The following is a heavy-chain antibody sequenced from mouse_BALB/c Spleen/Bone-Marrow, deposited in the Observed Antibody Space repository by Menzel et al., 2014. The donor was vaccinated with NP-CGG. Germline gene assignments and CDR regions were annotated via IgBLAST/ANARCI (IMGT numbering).Heavy chain of an antibody. Sequence: DVKLVESGGGLVKPGGSLKLSCAASGFAFSSYDMSWVRQTPEKRLEWVATISSGGSYTYYPDSVKGRFTISRGNARNTLYLQMSSLRSEDTALYYCARHPYYGNYPAWFAYWGQGTLVTVSA. CDR2: ISSGGSYT. CDR3: ARHPYYGNYPAWFAY. D-gene: IGHD2-10*01. V-gene: IGHV5-9*02. CDR1: GFAFSSYD. J-gene: IGHJ3*01.